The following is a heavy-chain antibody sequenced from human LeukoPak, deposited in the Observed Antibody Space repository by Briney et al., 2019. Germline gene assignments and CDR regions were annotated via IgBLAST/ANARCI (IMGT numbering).Heavy chain of an antibody. D-gene: IGHD3-16*01. V-gene: IGHV1-69*13. J-gene: IGHJ6*02. CDR2: IIPIFGTA. CDR1: GNSISNYA. Sequence: SVKVSCKASGNSISNYAVSWVRQAPGQGFEWMGGIIPIFGTADYTQKFQGRVTITADQSTSTTYMALSSLKSEDTATYYCTTRACHAGGCSSSFYYYYGLHFWGQGTTVSVSS. CDR3: TTRACHAGGCSSSFYYYYGLHF.